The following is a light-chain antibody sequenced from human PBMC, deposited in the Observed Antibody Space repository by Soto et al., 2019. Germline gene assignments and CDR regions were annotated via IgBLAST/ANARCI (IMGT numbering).Light chain of an antibody. J-gene: IGLJ1*01. CDR3: CSYAGSSTGYV. Sequence: QSALTQPASVSGSPGQSITISCTGTSSDVGSYNLVSWYQQHPGKAPKLMIYEDNKRPSGVSNRFSGSKSGNTASLTISGLQAEDEADYYCCSYAGSSTGYVFGTGTKVTVL. CDR2: EDN. V-gene: IGLV2-23*01. CDR1: SSDVGSYNL.